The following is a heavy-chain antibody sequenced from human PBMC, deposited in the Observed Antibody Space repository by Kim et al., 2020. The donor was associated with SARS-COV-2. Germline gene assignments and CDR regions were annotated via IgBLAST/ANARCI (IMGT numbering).Heavy chain of an antibody. CDR1: GYTFTSYY. J-gene: IGHJ6*02. CDR2: INPSGGST. CDR3: ASASYYYYGMDV. V-gene: IGHV1-46*01. Sequence: ASVKVSCKASGYTFTSYYMHWVRQAPGQVLEWMGIINPSGGSTSYAQKFQGRVTMTRDTSTSTVYMELSSLRSEDTAVYYCASASYYYYGMDVWGQGTTVTVSS.